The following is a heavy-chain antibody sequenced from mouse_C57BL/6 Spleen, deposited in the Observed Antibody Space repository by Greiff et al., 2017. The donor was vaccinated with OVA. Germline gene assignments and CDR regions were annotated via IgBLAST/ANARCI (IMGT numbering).Heavy chain of an antibody. CDR1: GFTFSSYG. J-gene: IGHJ3*01. V-gene: IGHV5-6*02. CDR3: AGRTTSD. Sequence: EVKVVESGGDLVKPGGSLKLSCAASGFTFSSYGMSWVRQTPDKRLEWVATISSGGSYTYYPDSVNGRFTISRDNAKNTLDLQMSSLKSEDTAMYYCAGRTTSDRGQGDLVTVSA. CDR2: ISSGGSYT. D-gene: IGHD1-1*01.